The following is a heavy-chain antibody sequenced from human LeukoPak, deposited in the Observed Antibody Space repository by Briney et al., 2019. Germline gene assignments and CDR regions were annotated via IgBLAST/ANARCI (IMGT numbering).Heavy chain of an antibody. D-gene: IGHD1-26*01. J-gene: IGHJ2*01. CDR2: IYSSGST. Sequence: SQTLSLTCTVSGASISSGSYYWSWIRQPAGKGLEWIGRIYSSGSTNYNPSLKSRVTISVDTSKNQFSLKLSSVTAADTAVYYCAKIGWELGSWYFDLWGRGTLVTVSS. V-gene: IGHV4-61*02. CDR1: GASISSGSYY. CDR3: AKIGWELGSWYFDL.